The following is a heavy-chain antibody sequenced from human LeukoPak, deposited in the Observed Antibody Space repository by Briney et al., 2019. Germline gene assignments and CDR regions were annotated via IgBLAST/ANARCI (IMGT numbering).Heavy chain of an antibody. CDR2: INHSGST. D-gene: IGHD6-6*01. CDR1: GGSFSDYY. Sequence: SDTLSLICAVYGGSFSDYYWIWIRQPPGKGLEWIGEINHSGSTNYNPSLKSRVTISVDTSKNQFSLKLSSVTAADTAVYYCAGSIAARLDYWGQGTLVTVSS. CDR3: AGSIAARLDY. V-gene: IGHV4-34*01. J-gene: IGHJ4*02.